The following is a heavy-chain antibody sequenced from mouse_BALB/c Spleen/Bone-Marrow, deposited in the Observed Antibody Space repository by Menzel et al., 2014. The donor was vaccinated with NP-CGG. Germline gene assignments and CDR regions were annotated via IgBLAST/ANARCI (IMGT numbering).Heavy chain of an antibody. Sequence: VQLKDSGGGLVKPGGSLKLSCAASGFTFSDYYMYWVRQTPEKRLEWVATISDGGSYTYYPDSVKGRFTISRDNAKNNLYLQMSSLKSEDTAMYYCARGSSYFDYWGQGTTLTVSS. CDR3: ARGSSYFDY. J-gene: IGHJ2*01. CDR2: ISDGGSYT. D-gene: IGHD1-1*01. V-gene: IGHV5-4*02. CDR1: GFTFSDYY.